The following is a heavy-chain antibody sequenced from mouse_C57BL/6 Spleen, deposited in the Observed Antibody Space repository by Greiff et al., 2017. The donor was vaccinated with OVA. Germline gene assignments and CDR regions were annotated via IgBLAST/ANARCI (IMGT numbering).Heavy chain of an antibody. J-gene: IGHJ4*01. CDR1: GYTFTSYW. CDR2: IDPSDSET. V-gene: IGHV1-52*01. Sequence: VQLQQPGAELVRPGSSVKLSCKASGYTFTSYWMHWVKQRPIQGLEWIGNIDPSDSETHYNQKFKDKATLTVDKSSSTAYMQLSSLTSEDSAVYYCARSDRPIPYAMDYWGQGTSVTVSS. CDR3: ARSDRPIPYAMDY.